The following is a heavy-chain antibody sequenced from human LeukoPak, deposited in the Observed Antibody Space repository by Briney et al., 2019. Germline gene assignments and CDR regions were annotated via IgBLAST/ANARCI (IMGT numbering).Heavy chain of an antibody. CDR2: ISGSGGTT. J-gene: IGHJ4*02. CDR3: ARGASGWYKYDS. Sequence: GGSLRLSCAASGFTFTNYAMIWVRQAPVKGLEWVAAISGSGGTTYYADSVKGRFTISRDNSKSTVSLQMGSLRAEDTALYYCARGASGWYKYDSWGQGTLVSVSS. D-gene: IGHD6-19*01. V-gene: IGHV3-23*01. CDR1: GFTFTNYA.